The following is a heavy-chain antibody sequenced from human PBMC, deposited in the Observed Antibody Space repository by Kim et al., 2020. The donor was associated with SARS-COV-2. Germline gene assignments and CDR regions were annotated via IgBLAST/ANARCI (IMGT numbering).Heavy chain of an antibody. D-gene: IGHD1-26*01. Sequence: GGSLRLSCAASGFTFSSYWMSWVRQAPGKGLEWVANIKQDGSEKYYVDSVKGRFTISRDNAKNSLYLQMNSLRAEDTAVYYCGRAKSGSFSPDWGQGTLVTVSS. CDR1: GFTFSSYW. V-gene: IGHV3-7*01. CDR2: IKQDGSEK. CDR3: GRAKSGSFSPD. J-gene: IGHJ4*02.